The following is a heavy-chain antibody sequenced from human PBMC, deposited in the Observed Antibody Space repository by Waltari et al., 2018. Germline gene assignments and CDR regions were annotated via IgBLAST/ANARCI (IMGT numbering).Heavy chain of an antibody. CDR1: GFSFRRFG. D-gene: IGHD3-22*01. CDR3: AKERDSSGLDF. Sequence: QLQLVESGGGVVQPGGSLRLSCAASGFSFRRFGMHWVRQSPGKGLECVAFIRYDARRTYYGDSVKGRFTISRDNSRNIVFLQMNSLRRDETAVYFCAKERDSSGLDFWGQGTLVTVAS. V-gene: IGHV3-30*02. J-gene: IGHJ4*02. CDR2: IRYDARRT.